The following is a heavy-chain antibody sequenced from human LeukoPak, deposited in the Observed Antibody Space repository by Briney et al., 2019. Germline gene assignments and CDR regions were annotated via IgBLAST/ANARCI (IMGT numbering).Heavy chain of an antibody. CDR1: GYSFTSYW. D-gene: IGHD3-10*01. V-gene: IGHV5-51*01. J-gene: IGHJ5*02. CDR2: IYPGDSDT. Sequence: GESLKISCKGSGYSFTSYWIGWVRQMPGKGVEWMGIIYPGDSDTRYSPSFQGQVTISADKSISTAYLQWSSLKASDTAMYYCARSITMVRGVMGWFDPWGQGTLVTVSS. CDR3: ARSITMVRGVMGWFDP.